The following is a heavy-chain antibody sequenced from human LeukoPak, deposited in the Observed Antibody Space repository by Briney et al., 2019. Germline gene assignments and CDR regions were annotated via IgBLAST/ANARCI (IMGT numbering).Heavy chain of an antibody. CDR3: ARGIAAARIYYYYMDV. CDR2: ISSSSTTI. J-gene: IGHJ6*03. V-gene: IGHV3-48*01. D-gene: IGHD6-13*01. Sequence: PGGSLRLSCAASGFIFSSYSMNWVRQAPGKGLEWVSYISSSSTTIYYADSVKGRFTISRDNAKNSLYLQMNSLRAEDTAVYYCARGIAAARIYYYYMDVWGKGTTVTVSS. CDR1: GFIFSSYS.